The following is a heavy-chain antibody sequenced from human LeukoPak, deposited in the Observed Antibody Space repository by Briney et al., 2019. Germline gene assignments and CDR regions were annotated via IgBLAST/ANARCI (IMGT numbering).Heavy chain of an antibody. J-gene: IGHJ4*02. CDR2: IYYSGST. V-gene: IGHV4-59*01. CDR3: ARGYYDYVWGSYRYTDFDY. Sequence: PSETLSLTCTVSGGSISSYYWSWIRQPPGKGLEWIGYIYYSGSTNYNPSHKSRVTISVDTSKNQFSLKLSSVTAADTALYYCARGYYDYVWGSYRYTDFDYWGQGTLVTVSS. CDR1: GGSISSYY. D-gene: IGHD3-16*02.